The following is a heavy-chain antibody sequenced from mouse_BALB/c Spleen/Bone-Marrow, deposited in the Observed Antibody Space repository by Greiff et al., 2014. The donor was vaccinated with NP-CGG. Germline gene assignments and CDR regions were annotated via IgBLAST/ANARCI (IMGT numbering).Heavy chain of an antibody. CDR2: INPSNGGT. CDR1: GYTFSSYY. Sequence: QVQLQQSGAELVKPGASVKLSCKASGYTFSSYYMYWVKQRPGQGLEWIGEINPSNGGTKFNEKFENKVTLTVDKSSSTAYMRLSSLTSEDSAVYYCTRSNYGYWYFDVWGAGTTVTVSS. V-gene: IGHV1S81*02. J-gene: IGHJ1*01. CDR3: TRSNYGYWYFDV. D-gene: IGHD2-5*01.